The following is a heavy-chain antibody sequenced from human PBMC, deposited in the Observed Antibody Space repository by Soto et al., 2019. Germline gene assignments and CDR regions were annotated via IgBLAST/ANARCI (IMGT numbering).Heavy chain of an antibody. D-gene: IGHD2-8*01. J-gene: IGHJ6*02. CDR3: ARAPRRYCTSLSCLGLYGLDV. CDR1: GFTFSDYA. CDR2: ISFDGNIK. V-gene: IGHV3-30-3*01. Sequence: PXGSLRLSCAASGFTFSDYAMHWVRHVPGQGLEWVAVISFDGNIKYDADSVKGRFTISRDNSKNTLFLQMDSLKGEDTAVYSCARAPRRYCTSLSCLGLYGLDVWGQRTAVTVSS.